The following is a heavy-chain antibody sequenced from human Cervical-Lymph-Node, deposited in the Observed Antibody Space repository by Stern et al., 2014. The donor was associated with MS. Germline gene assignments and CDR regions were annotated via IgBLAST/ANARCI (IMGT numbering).Heavy chain of an antibody. CDR1: GFIFTNYY. J-gene: IGHJ4*02. Sequence: QLVQSGTEVKKPGASMKVSCKTSGFIFTNYYIHWVRQAPGQGLEWMGIINPRGGSTDYAQKFQGRPAVTRDTSTNIVYMQLSSLRSDDTAVYYCARYYDGYDGGLDYWGQGALVIVSS. CDR2: INPRGGST. V-gene: IGHV1-46*03. CDR3: ARYYDGYDGGLDY. D-gene: IGHD3-3*01.